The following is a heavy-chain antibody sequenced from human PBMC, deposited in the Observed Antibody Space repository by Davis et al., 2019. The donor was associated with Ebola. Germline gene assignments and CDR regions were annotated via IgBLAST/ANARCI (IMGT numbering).Heavy chain of an antibody. CDR3: AKDRTTVTTPHV. V-gene: IGHV3-23*01. D-gene: IGHD4-17*01. CDR2: ISGSGGST. J-gene: IGHJ4*02. CDR1: GFTFSSFA. Sequence: PGGSLRLSCAASGFTFSSFAMSWVRQAPGKGLEWVSGISGSGGSTYYTDSVKGRFTISRANSKNTLYLQMNSLRAEDTAVYYCAKDRTTVTTPHVWGQGTLVTVSS.